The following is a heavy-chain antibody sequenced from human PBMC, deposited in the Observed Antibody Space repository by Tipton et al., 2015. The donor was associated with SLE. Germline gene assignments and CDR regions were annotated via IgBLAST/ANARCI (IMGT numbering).Heavy chain of an antibody. Sequence: TLSLTCAVYGESFCGSYWRWIRQTPGKGLGWVGEISLGEGTNYNPSLKSRVIISEDTSKNQFSLKLSSVTAADTAVYYCARRVGAAAGKGAAFDIWGQGTMVTVSS. CDR2: ISLGEGT. D-gene: IGHD6-13*01. CDR1: GESFCGSY. J-gene: IGHJ3*02. V-gene: IGHV4-34*01. CDR3: ARRVGAAAGKGAAFDI.